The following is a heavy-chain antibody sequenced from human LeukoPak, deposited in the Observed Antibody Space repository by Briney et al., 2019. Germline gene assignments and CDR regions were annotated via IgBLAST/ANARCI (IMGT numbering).Heavy chain of an antibody. CDR1: GGSFSGYY. D-gene: IGHD6-25*01. CDR2: INHSGST. V-gene: IGHV4-34*01. CDR3: ARRKLSRLTFGSDP. Sequence: KTSETLSLTCAVYGGSFSGYYWSWIRQPPGKGLEWIGEINHSGSTNYNPSLKSRVTMSVDTSKNQFSLKLSSVTAADTAVYYCARRKLSRLTFGSDPWGQGTLVTVSS. J-gene: IGHJ5*02.